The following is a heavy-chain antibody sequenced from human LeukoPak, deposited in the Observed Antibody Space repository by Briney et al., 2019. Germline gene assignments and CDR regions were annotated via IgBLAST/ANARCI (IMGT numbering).Heavy chain of an antibody. V-gene: IGHV4-34*01. D-gene: IGHD1-1*01. Sequence: PSETLSLTCAVYGGSFSGYYWSWIRQPPGKGLEWIGEINHSGSTNYNQSLKSRVTISVDTSKSQFSLNLRSVTAADTAVYYCARYVPVKTGTTRASFDYWGQGALVTVSS. CDR3: ARYVPVKTGTTRASFDY. CDR1: GGSFSGYY. J-gene: IGHJ4*02. CDR2: INHSGST.